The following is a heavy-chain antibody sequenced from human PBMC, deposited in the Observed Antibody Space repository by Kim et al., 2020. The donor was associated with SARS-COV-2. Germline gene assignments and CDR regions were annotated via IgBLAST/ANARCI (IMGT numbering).Heavy chain of an antibody. Sequence: GGSLRLSCAASGFTFSSYAMSWVRQAPGKGLEWVSAISGSGGSTYYADSVKGRFTISRDNSKNTLYLQMNSLRAEDTAVYYCAKWSYDSSGYSVCRCFDIWGQGTMVTVSS. CDR3: AKWSYDSSGYSVCRCFDI. D-gene: IGHD3-22*01. V-gene: IGHV3-23*01. CDR1: GFTFSSYA. J-gene: IGHJ3*02. CDR2: ISGSGGST.